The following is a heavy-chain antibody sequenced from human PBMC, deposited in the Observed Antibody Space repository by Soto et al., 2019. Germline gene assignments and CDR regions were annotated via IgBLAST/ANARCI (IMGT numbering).Heavy chain of an antibody. V-gene: IGHV1-46*01. J-gene: IGHJ5*02. D-gene: IGHD3-3*01. Sequence: ASVNVSFKASGYTFTSYYMHWVRQAPGQGLEWMGIINPSGGSTSYAQKFQGRVTMTRDTSTSTVYMELSSLRSEDTAVYYCARVGILEWFWFDPWGQGTLVTVSS. CDR3: ARVGILEWFWFDP. CDR1: GYTFTSYY. CDR2: INPSGGST.